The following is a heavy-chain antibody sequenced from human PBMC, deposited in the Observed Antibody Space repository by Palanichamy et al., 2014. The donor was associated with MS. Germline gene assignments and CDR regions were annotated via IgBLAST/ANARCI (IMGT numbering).Heavy chain of an antibody. CDR3: ARTGGGNWFDP. D-gene: IGHD1-26*01. Sequence: QAQLVQSGAEVKKPGASVKVSCKASGYTFTDYAVHWVRQAPGQRLEYLGWINAGNGDTKYSQSFQGRVTITRDTSASTAYMELSSLRSEDTAVYYCARTGGGNWFDPWGQGTLVSVSS. CDR1: GYTFTDYA. CDR2: INAGNGDT. J-gene: IGHJ5*02. V-gene: IGHV1-3*01.